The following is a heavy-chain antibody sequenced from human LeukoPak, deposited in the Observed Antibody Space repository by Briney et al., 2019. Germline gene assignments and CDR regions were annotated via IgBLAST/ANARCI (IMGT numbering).Heavy chain of an antibody. CDR3: ARTISRDAFDI. Sequence: ASVKVSCKASGYTYTGYYMHWVRQAPGQGLEWMGRINPNSGGTNYAQKFQGRVTMTRDTSISTAYMELSRLRSDDTAVYYCARTISRDAFDIWGQGTMVTVSS. J-gene: IGHJ3*02. D-gene: IGHD3-3*02. CDR2: INPNSGGT. V-gene: IGHV1-2*06. CDR1: GYTYTGYY.